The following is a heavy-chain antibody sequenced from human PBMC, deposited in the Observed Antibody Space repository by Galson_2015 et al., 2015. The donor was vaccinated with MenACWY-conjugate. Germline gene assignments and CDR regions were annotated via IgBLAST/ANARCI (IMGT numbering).Heavy chain of an antibody. V-gene: IGHV3-23*01. Sequence: SLRLSCAASAFTFSSVCMIWVRQPPGKGLEWVSSISDSGGRTYYADSVKGRFTISGDNSRKTLFLQMNSLRAEDTAVYFCAKGLYGDYGIDYWGQGILVTVSS. CDR1: AFTFSSVC. D-gene: IGHD4-17*01. CDR2: ISDSGGRT. CDR3: AKGLYGDYGIDY. J-gene: IGHJ4*02.